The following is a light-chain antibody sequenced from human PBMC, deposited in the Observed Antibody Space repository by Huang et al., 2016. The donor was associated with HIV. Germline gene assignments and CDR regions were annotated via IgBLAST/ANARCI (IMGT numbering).Light chain of an antibody. J-gene: IGKJ2*01. V-gene: IGKV3-20*01. Sequence: EIVLTQSPGPLSLSPGERATLSCRASQSVSGNYLAWSQQKPGQAPRLLMYGGARRAADIPDRFSGSGSGTDFTLTISRLEPEDFAVYYCQQYGSSLPYTFGQGTKLEIK. CDR1: QSVSGNY. CDR3: QQYGSSLPYT. CDR2: GGA.